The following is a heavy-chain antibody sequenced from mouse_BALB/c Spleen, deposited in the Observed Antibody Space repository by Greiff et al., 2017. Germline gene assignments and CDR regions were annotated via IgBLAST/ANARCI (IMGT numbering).Heavy chain of an antibody. J-gene: IGHJ1*01. Sequence: EVQLQQSGPGLVKPSPSLSLTCSATGYSITSGYFWYWIRQFPGNKLEWMGYISYDGSNNYNPTLKNRISITRDTSKNQFFLKLNSVTTEDTATYYCARGYGSSYGYFDVWGAGTTVTVSS. CDR2: ISYDGSN. D-gene: IGHD1-1*01. CDR3: ARGYGSSYGYFDV. CDR1: GYSITSGYF. V-gene: IGHV3-6*02.